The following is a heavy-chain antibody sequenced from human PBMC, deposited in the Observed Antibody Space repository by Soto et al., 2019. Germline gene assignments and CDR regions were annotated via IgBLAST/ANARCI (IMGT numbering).Heavy chain of an antibody. CDR3: ARDLRVRNFSGGPHDAFDI. Sequence: PSETLSLTCAVSGGSISSSNWWSWVRQPPGKGLEWIGEIYHSGSTNYNPSLKSRVTISVDKSKNQFSLKLSSVTAADTAVYYCARDLRVRNFSGGPHDAFDIWGQGTMVTVS. CDR2: IYHSGST. CDR1: GGSISSSNW. J-gene: IGHJ3*02. V-gene: IGHV4-4*02. D-gene: IGHD3-10*01.